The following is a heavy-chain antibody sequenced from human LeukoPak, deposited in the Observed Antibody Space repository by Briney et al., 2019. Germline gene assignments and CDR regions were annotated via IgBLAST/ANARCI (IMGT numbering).Heavy chain of an antibody. D-gene: IGHD1-26*01. CDR1: GFTFSSYS. V-gene: IGHV3-23*01. CDR3: ARFGGSYFSWFDP. CDR2: ISDTGGAT. Sequence: GGSLRLSCAASGFTFSSYSMNWVRQAPGQGLEWVSTISDTGGATYYAGSVRGQFAISRDNSKNTLYLQMNSLRAEDTAIYHCARFGGSYFSWFDPWGQGTLVTVSS. J-gene: IGHJ5*02.